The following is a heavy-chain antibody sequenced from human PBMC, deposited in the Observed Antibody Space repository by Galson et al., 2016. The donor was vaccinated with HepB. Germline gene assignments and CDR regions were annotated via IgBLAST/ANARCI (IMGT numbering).Heavy chain of an antibody. V-gene: IGHV3-7*03. CDR2: IKQDGSEK. D-gene: IGHD1-26*01. Sequence: SLRLSCAASIFTFPNYWMTWVRQAPGKGLEWVANIKQDGSEKEYVDSVKGRFTISRDNAKNSLDLQMNSLRADDTAVYYCAKDLGILVGASTYWGQGTLVTVSS. CDR3: AKDLGILVGASTY. J-gene: IGHJ4*02. CDR1: IFTFPNYW.